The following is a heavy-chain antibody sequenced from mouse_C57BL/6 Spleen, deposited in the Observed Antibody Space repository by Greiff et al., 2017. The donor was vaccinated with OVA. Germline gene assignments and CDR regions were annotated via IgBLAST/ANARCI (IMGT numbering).Heavy chain of an antibody. CDR3: TRRNNYYGSIDY. V-gene: IGHV5-17*01. D-gene: IGHD1-1*01. CDR2: ISSGSSTI. Sequence: EVQLVEPGGGLVKPGGSLKLSCAASGFTFSDYGMHWVRQAPEKGLEWVAYISSGSSTIYYADTVKGRFTISRDNAKNTLFLQMTSLRSEDAAMYCGTRRNNYYGSIDYWGQGTTLTVSS. CDR1: GFTFSDYG. J-gene: IGHJ2*01.